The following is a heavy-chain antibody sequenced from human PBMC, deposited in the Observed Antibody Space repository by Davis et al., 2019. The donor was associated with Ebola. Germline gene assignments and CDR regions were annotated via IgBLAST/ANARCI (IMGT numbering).Heavy chain of an antibody. V-gene: IGHV4-34*01. CDR1: SGSFSGYY. CDR2: INHSGST. CDR3: ARSNFWSGFDY. J-gene: IGHJ4*02. Sequence: SETLSLTCAVSSGSFSGYYWSWIRHPPGKGLEWIGEINHSGSTNYNPSLKSRVTISVDTSKNQFSLKLSSVTAADTAVYYCARSNFWSGFDYWGQGTLVTVSS. D-gene: IGHD3-3*01.